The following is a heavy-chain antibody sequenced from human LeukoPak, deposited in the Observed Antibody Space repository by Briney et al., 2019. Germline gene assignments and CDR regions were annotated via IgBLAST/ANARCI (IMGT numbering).Heavy chain of an antibody. J-gene: IGHJ6*02. CDR3: ARPSPRSSSWFYYYYYGMDV. Sequence: GGSLRLSCAASGFTFSSYAMSWVRQAPGKGLEWVSAISCSGGTTYYADSVKGRFTISRDNSKNTLYLQMNSLRAEDTAVYYCARPSPRSSSWFYYYYYGMDVWGQGTTVTVSS. CDR1: GFTFSSYA. V-gene: IGHV3-23*01. D-gene: IGHD6-13*01. CDR2: ISCSGGTT.